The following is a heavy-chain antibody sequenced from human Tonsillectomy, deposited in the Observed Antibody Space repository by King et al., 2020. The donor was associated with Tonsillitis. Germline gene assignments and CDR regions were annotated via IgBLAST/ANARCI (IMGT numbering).Heavy chain of an antibody. V-gene: IGHV3-30-3*01. CDR3: ASLAYIVTPPHVFYYYNMDV. J-gene: IGHJ6*02. D-gene: IGHD5-12*01. CDR1: GFTFSSYA. Sequence: VQLVESGGGVDQPGRSLRLSCAASGFTFSSYAMHWVRQAPGKGLEWVAVVSFDGSNKYYADSVKGRFTISRDNSKNTLYLQMDSLRAEDTAVYYCASLAYIVTPPHVFYYYNMDVWGQGTTVTVSS. CDR2: VSFDGSNK.